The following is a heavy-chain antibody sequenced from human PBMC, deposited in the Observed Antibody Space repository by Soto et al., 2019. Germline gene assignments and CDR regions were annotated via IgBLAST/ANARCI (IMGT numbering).Heavy chain of an antibody. J-gene: IGHJ6*02. V-gene: IGHV1-69*01. CDR3: ARVIMNFWSGYPNYYYYGMDV. D-gene: IGHD3-3*01. Sequence: QVQLVQSGAEVKKPGSSVKVSCKASGGTFSSYAISWVRQAPGQGLEWMGGIIPIFGTANYAQKFQGRVTITADESTSTAYMELSSLRSEDTAVYYCARVIMNFWSGYPNYYYYGMDVWGQGTTVTVSS. CDR1: GGTFSSYA. CDR2: IIPIFGTA.